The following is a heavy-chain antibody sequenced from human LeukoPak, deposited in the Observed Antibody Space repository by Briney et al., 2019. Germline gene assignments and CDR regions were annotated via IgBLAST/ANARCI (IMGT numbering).Heavy chain of an antibody. CDR2: IYYSGST. Sequence: SETLSLTCTVSGGSISSYYWSWIRQPPGKGLEWIGYIYYSGSTNYNPSFKSRVTISVDTSKNQFSLKLSSVTAADTAVYYCAREDCSSTSCYMPNWGQGTLVTVSS. CDR3: AREDCSSTSCYMPN. D-gene: IGHD2-2*02. J-gene: IGHJ4*02. V-gene: IGHV4-59*01. CDR1: GGSISSYY.